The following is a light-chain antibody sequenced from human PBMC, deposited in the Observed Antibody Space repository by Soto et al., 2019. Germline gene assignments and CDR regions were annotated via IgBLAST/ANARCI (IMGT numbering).Light chain of an antibody. J-gene: IGKJ2*01. Sequence: DIQMTQYPSSLSASVGDRVTITCRASQSISSYLNWYQQKPGKAPKLLIYAASSLQSGVPSRFSGSGSGTDFTLTISSLQPEDFATYYCQQSYSTPVFGQGTKLEMK. CDR2: AAS. V-gene: IGKV1-39*01. CDR3: QQSYSTPV. CDR1: QSISSY.